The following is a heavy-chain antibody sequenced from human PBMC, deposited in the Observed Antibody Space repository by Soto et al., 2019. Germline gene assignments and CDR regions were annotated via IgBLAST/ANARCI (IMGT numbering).Heavy chain of an antibody. V-gene: IGHV4-31*03. CDR2: IYYSGST. CDR1: GGSISSGGYY. D-gene: IGHD3-10*01. CDR3: ARETRMVRGVISSPLGYYYYGMDV. J-gene: IGHJ6*02. Sequence: LSLTCTVSGGSISSGGYYWSWIRQHPGKGLEWIGYIYYSGSTYYNPSLKSRVTISVDTSKNQFSLKLSSVTAADTAVYYCARETRMVRGVISSPLGYYYYGMDVWGQGTTVTSP.